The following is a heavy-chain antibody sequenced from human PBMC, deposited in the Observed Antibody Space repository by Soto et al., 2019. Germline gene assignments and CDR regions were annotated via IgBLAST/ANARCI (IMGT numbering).Heavy chain of an antibody. J-gene: IGHJ6*02. V-gene: IGHV3-15*01. CDR2: IKSKTDGGTT. CDR3: TTDPGYSSGWTAFYYYGMDV. Sequence: FLRLSCAASGFTFSNAWMSWVRQAPGKGLEWVGRIKSKTDGGTTDYAARVKGRFTISRDDSKNTLYLQMNSLKTEDTAVYYCTTDPGYSSGWTAFYYYGMDVWGQGTTVTVSS. CDR1: GFTFSNAW. D-gene: IGHD6-19*01.